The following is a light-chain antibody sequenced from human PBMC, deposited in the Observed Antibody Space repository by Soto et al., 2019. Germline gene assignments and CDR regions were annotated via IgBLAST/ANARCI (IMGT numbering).Light chain of an antibody. Sequence: EVVMKQSPATLSLSQGERATPSSRASERLTGNLAWYQHRPGQAPRLLIYEVSTRATYIPARFSGRGSRTEFTLTISSLQAEDSAVYYCQQYQDWPRTFGQGTMVDIK. CDR1: ERLTGN. CDR3: QQYQDWPRT. CDR2: EVS. V-gene: IGKV3-15*01. J-gene: IGKJ1*01.